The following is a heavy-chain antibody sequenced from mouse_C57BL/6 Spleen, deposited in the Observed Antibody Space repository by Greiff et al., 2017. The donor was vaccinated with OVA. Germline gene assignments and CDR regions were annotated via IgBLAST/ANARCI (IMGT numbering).Heavy chain of an antibody. V-gene: IGHV1-72*01. CDR3: ARKYYGSSGDYAMDY. D-gene: IGHD1-1*01. J-gene: IGHJ4*01. Sequence: QVHVKQPGAELVKPGASVKLSCKASGYTFTSYWMHWVKQRPGRGLEWIGRIDPNSGGTKYNEQFKSKATLTVDKPSSTAYMQLSSLTSEDSAVYYCARKYYGSSGDYAMDYWGQGTSVTVSS. CDR1: GYTFTSYW. CDR2: IDPNSGGT.